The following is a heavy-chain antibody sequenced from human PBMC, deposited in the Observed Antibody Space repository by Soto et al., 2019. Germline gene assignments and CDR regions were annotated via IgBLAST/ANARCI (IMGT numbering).Heavy chain of an antibody. CDR1: GGSISTSRSY. CDR3: ERGNKKIKIFGVVIKNWFEP. V-gene: IGHV4-39*07. J-gene: IGHJ5*02. D-gene: IGHD3-3*01. CDR2: INNSGRT. Sequence: SETLSLTFNVSGGSISTSRSYWSLIRQPPXKXXEWIGEINNSGRTKYKPSLKSRVNISVEKSKNQFSLKMSSVTEEDTDVYYCERGNKKIKIFGVVIKNWFEPWGQGTLVTV.